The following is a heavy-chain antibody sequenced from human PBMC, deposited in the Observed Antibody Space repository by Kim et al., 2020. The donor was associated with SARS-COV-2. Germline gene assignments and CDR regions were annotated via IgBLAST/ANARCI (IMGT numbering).Heavy chain of an antibody. CDR3: ARMGTVRWSYYFDY. CDR2: INHSGST. CDR1: GGSFSGYY. D-gene: IGHD4-17*01. V-gene: IGHV4-34*01. Sequence: SETLSLTCAVYGGSFSGYYWSWIRQPPGKGLEWIGEINHSGSTNYNPSLKSRVTISVDTSKNQFSLKLSSVTAADTAVYYCARMGTVRWSYYFDYWGQGTLVTVSS. J-gene: IGHJ4*02.